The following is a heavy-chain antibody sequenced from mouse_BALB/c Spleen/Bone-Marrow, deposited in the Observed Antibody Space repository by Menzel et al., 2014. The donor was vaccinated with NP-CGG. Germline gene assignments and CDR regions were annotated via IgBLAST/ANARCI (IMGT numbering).Heavy chain of an antibody. CDR3: ARFAY. CDR2: IDPANGNT. Sequence: VQLQQPGAELAKPGASVKLSCTASGFNIKDTYMHWAKQRPEQGLEWIGRIDPANGNTKYDPKLQGKATITADTSSNTAYLQLSSLTSEDTAVYYCARFAYWGQGTLVTVSA. V-gene: IGHV14-3*02. CDR1: GFNIKDTY. J-gene: IGHJ3*01.